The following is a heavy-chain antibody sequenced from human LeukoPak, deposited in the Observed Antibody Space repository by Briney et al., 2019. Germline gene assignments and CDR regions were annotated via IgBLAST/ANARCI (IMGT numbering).Heavy chain of an antibody. V-gene: IGHV3-7*01. Sequence: PGGSLRLSCEASGFSLDDFGMSWVRQAPGKGLEWVAHIKQDGSEKYYVDSVKGRFTISRDNAKNSLYLQMNSLRAEDTAVYYCARPRGNTYGYYFDYWGQGTLVTVSS. CDR1: GFSLDDFG. D-gene: IGHD5-18*01. CDR3: ARPRGNTYGYYFDY. CDR2: IKQDGSEK. J-gene: IGHJ4*02.